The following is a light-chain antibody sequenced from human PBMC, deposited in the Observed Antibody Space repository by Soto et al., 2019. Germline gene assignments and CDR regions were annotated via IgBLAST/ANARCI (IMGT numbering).Light chain of an antibody. CDR2: DAS. CDR1: QSVSNSY. Sequence: EIVLTQSPGTLSLSRVERATLSCRASQSVSNSYLAWYQRKPGQPPRLLIYDASKRATDIPDRFIGSGSGTDFTLTISSLEPEHFAIYYCHQRSNWPPFTFGGGTKVDIK. CDR3: HQRSNWPPFT. V-gene: IGKV3D-20*02. J-gene: IGKJ4*01.